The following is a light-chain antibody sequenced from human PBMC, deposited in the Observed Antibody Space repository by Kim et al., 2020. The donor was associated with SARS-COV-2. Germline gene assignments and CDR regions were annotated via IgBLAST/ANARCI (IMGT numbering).Light chain of an antibody. CDR2: GAS. J-gene: IGKJ1*01. Sequence: SPGDRATLSCRASQSVSSNLAWYQQKPGQAPRLLIYGASTRATGIPARFSGSGSGTEFTLTISSLQSEDFAVYYCQQYNNWPRWTFGQGTKVDIK. CDR3: QQYNNWPRWT. V-gene: IGKV3-15*01. CDR1: QSVSSN.